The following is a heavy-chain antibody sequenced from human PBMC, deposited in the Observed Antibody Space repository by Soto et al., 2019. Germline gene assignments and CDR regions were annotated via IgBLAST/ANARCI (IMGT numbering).Heavy chain of an antibody. D-gene: IGHD6-19*01. CDR2: IWYDGSNK. CDR1: GFTFSSYG. CDR3: ARGGKQWLDVGGYFDY. V-gene: IGHV3-33*01. Sequence: GGSLRLSCAASGFTFSSYGMHWVRQAPGKGLEWVAVIWYDGSNKYYADSVKGRFTISRDNSKNTLYLQMNSLRAEDTAVYYCARGGKQWLDVGGYFDYWGQGTLVTVSS. J-gene: IGHJ4*02.